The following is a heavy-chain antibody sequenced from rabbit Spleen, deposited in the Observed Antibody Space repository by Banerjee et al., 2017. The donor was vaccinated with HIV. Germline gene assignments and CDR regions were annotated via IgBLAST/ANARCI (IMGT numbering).Heavy chain of an antibody. CDR1: GFDFSSYG. D-gene: IGHD1-1*01. CDR3: VRGASGSGYYSL. J-gene: IGHJ3*01. CDR2: IDPIFGTT. V-gene: IGHV1S47*01. Sequence: QEQLVESGGGLVQPGGSLKLSCKASGFDFSSYGVSWVRQAPGKGLEWIGYIDPIFGTTYYANWVNGRFTISSHNAQNTLYLQLHSLTAADTATYFCVRGASGSGYYSLWGQGTLVTVS.